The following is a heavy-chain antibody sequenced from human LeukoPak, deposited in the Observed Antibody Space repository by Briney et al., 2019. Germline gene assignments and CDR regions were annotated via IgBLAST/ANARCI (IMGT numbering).Heavy chain of an antibody. V-gene: IGHV3-74*01. CDR1: GFTFSGYW. CDR2: INSDGSST. D-gene: IGHD1-26*01. CDR3: ARGGPRGSYFDY. Sequence: GGSLRLSCAASGFTFSGYWMHWVRQAPGKGLVWVSRINSDGSSTSYADSVKGRFTISRDNAKNTLYLQTISLRAEDTAVYYCARGGPRGSYFDYWGQGTLVTVSS. J-gene: IGHJ4*02.